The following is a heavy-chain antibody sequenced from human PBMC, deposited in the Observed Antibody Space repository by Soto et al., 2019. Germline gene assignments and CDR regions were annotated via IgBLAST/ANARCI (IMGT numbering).Heavy chain of an antibody. J-gene: IGHJ6*02. V-gene: IGHV4-61*01. CDR1: GGSVSSGSYY. CDR3: EREAKEWELRHYGMDV. D-gene: IGHD1-26*01. CDR2: IYYSGST. Sequence: SETLSLTCTVSGGSVSSGSYYWSWIRQPPGKGLEWIGYIYYSGSTNYNPSLKSRVTISVDTSKNQFSLKLSSVTAADTAVYYCEREAKEWELRHYGMDVWGQGTTVTVSS.